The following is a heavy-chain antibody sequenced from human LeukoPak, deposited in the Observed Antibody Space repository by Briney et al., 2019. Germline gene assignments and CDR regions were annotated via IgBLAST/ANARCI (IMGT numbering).Heavy chain of an antibody. CDR1: GGSFSGYY. CDR3: ARGHGGSSWLDAFDI. J-gene: IGHJ3*02. V-gene: IGHV4-34*01. D-gene: IGHD6-13*01. Sequence: SETLSLTCAVYGGSFSGYYWSWIRQPPGKGLEWIGEINHSGSTNYNPSLKSRVTISVDASKNQFSLKLSSVTAADTAVYYCARGHGGSSWLDAFDIWGQGTMVTVS. CDR2: INHSGST.